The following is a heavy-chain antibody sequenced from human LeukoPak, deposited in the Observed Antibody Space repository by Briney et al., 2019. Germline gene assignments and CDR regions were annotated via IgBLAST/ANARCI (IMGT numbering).Heavy chain of an antibody. Sequence: KSSETLSLTCTVSGGFISSSSYYWGWIRQPPGKGLEWIGSIYYSGSTYYNLSLKSRVTISVDTSKNQFSLKLSSVTAADTAVYYCARGPVLGDYVWGTYRTSPFYFDYWGQGTLVTVSS. J-gene: IGHJ4*02. V-gene: IGHV4-39*01. D-gene: IGHD3-16*02. CDR2: IYYSGST. CDR1: GGFISSSSYY. CDR3: ARGPVLGDYVWGTYRTSPFYFDY.